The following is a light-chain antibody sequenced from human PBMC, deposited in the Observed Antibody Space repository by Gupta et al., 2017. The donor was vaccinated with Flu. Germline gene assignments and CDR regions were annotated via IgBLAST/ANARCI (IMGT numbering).Light chain of an antibody. CDR2: DVT. CDR1: SSDVGGYDY. Sequence: QSALTQPRSVSGSPGQSVTISCTGTSSDVGGYDYVSWYQQHPGKAPKLMIYDVTKRPSGVPDRFSGSKSGNTASLTISGLQAEDEADYYCCSYAGSYSLMFGGGTKLTDL. V-gene: IGLV2-11*01. J-gene: IGLJ3*02. CDR3: CSYAGSYSLM.